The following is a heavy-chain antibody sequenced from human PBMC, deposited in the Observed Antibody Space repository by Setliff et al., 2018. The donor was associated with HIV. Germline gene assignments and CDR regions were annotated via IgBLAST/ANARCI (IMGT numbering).Heavy chain of an antibody. J-gene: IGHJ4*02. CDR3: ARGTLYYDYVWGTPFPFDY. Sequence: SETLSLTCTVSGSSISSHYWTWIRQPPGRGLEWIGYVYYSGSTNYNPSLKSRVTISVDKSKNQFSLKLSSVTAADTAVYYCARGTLYYDYVWGTPFPFDYWGQGTLVTVSS. D-gene: IGHD3-16*01. CDR2: VYYSGST. CDR1: GSSISSHY. V-gene: IGHV4-59*11.